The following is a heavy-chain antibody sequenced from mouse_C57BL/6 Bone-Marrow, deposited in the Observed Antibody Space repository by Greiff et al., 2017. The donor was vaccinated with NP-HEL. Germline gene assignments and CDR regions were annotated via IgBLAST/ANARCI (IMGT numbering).Heavy chain of an antibody. Sequence: VQLQQPGAELVKPGASVKLSCKASGYTFTSYWMPWVKQRPGQGLEWIGEIDPSDSYTNYNQKFKGKATLTVDTSSSTAYMQLSSLTSEDSAVYSCARDATVVATRYFDVWGTGTTVTVSS. CDR3: ARDATVVATRYFDV. J-gene: IGHJ1*03. V-gene: IGHV1-50*01. CDR2: IDPSDSYT. CDR1: GYTFTSYW. D-gene: IGHD1-1*01.